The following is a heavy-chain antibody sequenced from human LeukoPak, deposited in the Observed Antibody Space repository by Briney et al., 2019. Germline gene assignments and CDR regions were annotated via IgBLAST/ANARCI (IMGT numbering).Heavy chain of an antibody. D-gene: IGHD6-13*01. CDR2: IYPRDSNT. J-gene: IGHJ5*02. CDR3: ARHPIAAGGAYNWFDP. Sequence: GESLKISCKGSGCSFTSYWIGWVRQMPGKGLEWMGIIYPRDSNTIYSPSFQGQVTISVDTSINTAYLQWISLKASDTAMYYCARHPIAAGGAYNWFDPWGQGTLVTVSS. CDR1: GCSFTSYW. V-gene: IGHV5-51*01.